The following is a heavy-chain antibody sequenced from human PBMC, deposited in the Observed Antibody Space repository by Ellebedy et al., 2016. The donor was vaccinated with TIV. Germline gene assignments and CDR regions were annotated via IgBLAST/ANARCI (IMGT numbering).Heavy chain of an antibody. J-gene: IGHJ4*02. D-gene: IGHD3-10*01. CDR1: GGSISSSNW. CDR2: IYHSGST. V-gene: IGHV4-4*02. Sequence: MPGGSLRLSCAVSGGSISSSNWWSWVRQPPGKGLEWIGEIYHSGSTNYNPSLKSRVTISVDRSKNQFSLKLSSVTAADTAVYYCARAGGSGSFYPEDYFDYWGQGTLVTVSS. CDR3: ARAGGSGSFYPEDYFDY.